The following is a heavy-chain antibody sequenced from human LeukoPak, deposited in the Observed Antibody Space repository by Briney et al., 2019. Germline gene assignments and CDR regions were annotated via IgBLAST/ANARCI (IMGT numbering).Heavy chain of an antibody. V-gene: IGHV4-38-2*01. Sequence: SETLSLTCAVSGYSISSGYYWGWFRQPPGKGPEWIGCIYHSGTTYYNPSLKSRVTISVDTSKNQFSLKLSSVTAADTAVYYCARAGLNGDVDYWGQGTLVTVSS. CDR1: GYSISSGYY. D-gene: IGHD4-17*01. J-gene: IGHJ4*02. CDR3: ARAGLNGDVDY. CDR2: IYHSGTT.